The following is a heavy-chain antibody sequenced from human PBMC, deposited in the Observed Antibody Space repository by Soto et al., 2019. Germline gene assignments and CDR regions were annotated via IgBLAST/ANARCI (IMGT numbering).Heavy chain of an antibody. CDR2: INSDGSST. Sequence: EVQLVESGGGLVQPGGSLRLSCAASGFTFSSYWMHWVRQAPGKGLVWVSRINSDGSSTSYADSVKGRFTISRDNAKNTLYLQMNRLRAEDTAVYYCAHSGEGCRGGSCYTGWGQGTLVTVSS. D-gene: IGHD2-15*01. CDR1: GFTFSSYW. CDR3: AHSGEGCRGGSCYTG. V-gene: IGHV3-74*01. J-gene: IGHJ4*02.